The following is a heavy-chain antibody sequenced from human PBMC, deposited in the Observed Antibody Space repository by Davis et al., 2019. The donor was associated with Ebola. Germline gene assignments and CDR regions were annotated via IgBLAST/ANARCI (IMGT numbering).Heavy chain of an antibody. CDR3: AKEEAYCGGDCYGYFDS. D-gene: IGHD2-21*02. CDR1: GFTFSTYA. V-gene: IGHV3-23*01. J-gene: IGHJ4*02. Sequence: GGSLRLSCTASGFTFSTYAMSWVRQAPGKGLEWVSGTNSGGGETYYADSVKGRFTISRDNSKNTLYLQMNSLRAEDTALYYCAKEEAYCGGDCYGYFDSWGQGTLVTVSS. CDR2: TNSGGGET.